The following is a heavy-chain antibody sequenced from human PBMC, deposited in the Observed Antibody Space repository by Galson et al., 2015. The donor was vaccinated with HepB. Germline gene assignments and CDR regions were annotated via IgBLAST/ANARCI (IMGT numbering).Heavy chain of an antibody. V-gene: IGHV1-69*13. J-gene: IGHJ6*03. CDR2: EIPLFGRT. D-gene: IGHD2-2*01. Sequence: SVMFSCNAAGGSFFSYAISWWRRPPGEGLVWMGGEIPLFGRTNYAQKFQGRVTITADESTSTAYMELSSLRSEDTAVYYCASFASSPLGPASYYYCDMDVWGKGTTVTVSS. CDR1: GGSFFSYA. CDR3: ASFASSPLGPASYYYCDMDV.